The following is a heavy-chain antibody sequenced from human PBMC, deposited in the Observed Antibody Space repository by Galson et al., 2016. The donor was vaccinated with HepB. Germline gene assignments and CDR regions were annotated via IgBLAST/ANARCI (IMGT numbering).Heavy chain of an antibody. CDR1: GFTFSGNW. CDR2: IKQDGSEK. J-gene: IGHJ5*02. V-gene: IGHV3-7*01. CDR3: ATYYRIFEGGSGTTRFDN. D-gene: IGHD2-2*01. Sequence: SLRLSCAASGFTFSGNWMSWVRQAPGKGLEWVANIKQDGSEKCYVESVKGRFTISRDNDKSSLYLEMNSLRAEDTAVYYCATYYRIFEGGSGTTRFDNWGQGTLVTVSS.